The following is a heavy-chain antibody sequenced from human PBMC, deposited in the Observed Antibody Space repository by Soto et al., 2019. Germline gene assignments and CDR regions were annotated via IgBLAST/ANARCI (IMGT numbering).Heavy chain of an antibody. Sequence: SETLSLTCAVYGGSFSGYSWTRIRQPPGTGLEWIGEINHTGSTNYNPSLKSRVTISVDTSKNQFSLKLTSVTAADTAVYYCARDKITGLFDYWGQGTLVT. J-gene: IGHJ4*02. D-gene: IGHD2-8*02. CDR2: INHTGST. V-gene: IGHV4-34*01. CDR1: GGSFSGYS. CDR3: ARDKITGLFDY.